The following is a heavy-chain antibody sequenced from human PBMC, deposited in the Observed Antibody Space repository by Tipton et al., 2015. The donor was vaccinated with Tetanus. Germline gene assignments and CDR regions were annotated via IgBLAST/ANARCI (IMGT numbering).Heavy chain of an antibody. CDR3: AGPEVGGDY. V-gene: IGHV3-7*01. CDR1: AFTFSSYD. CDR2: IKEDGSQK. D-gene: IGHD1-26*01. Sequence: SLRLSCAASAFTFSSYDMIWVRQAPGKGLEWVANIKEDGSQKNYVDSVKGRFTISRDNAKNSVYLQMNSLRAEDTAVYYCAGPEVGGDYWGQGTLVTVSS. J-gene: IGHJ4*02.